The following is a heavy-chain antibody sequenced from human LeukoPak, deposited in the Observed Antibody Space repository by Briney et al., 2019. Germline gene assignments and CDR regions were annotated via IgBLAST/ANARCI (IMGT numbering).Heavy chain of an antibody. Sequence: ASVKVSCKASGYTFTSYGINWVRQAPGQGLEWMGGFDPEDGETIYAQKFQGRVTMTEDTSTDTAYMELSSLRFEDTAVYYCARAKYNSGWYGAFDIWGQGTMVTVSS. D-gene: IGHD6-19*01. CDR3: ARAKYNSGWYGAFDI. CDR2: FDPEDGET. V-gene: IGHV1-24*01. J-gene: IGHJ3*02. CDR1: GYTFTSYG.